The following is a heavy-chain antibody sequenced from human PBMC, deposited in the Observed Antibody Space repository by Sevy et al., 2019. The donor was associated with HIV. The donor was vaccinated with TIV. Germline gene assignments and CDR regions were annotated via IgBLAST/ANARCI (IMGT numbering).Heavy chain of an antibody. V-gene: IGHV3-21*01. CDR3: ARVAAASHGMDV. D-gene: IGHD6-13*01. Sequence: GSLRLSCAASGFTFSSYSMNWVRQAPGKGLEWVSSISSSSSYIYYADSVKGRFTISRDNAKNSLYLQMNSLRAEDTAVYYCARVAAASHGMDVWGQGTTVTVSS. CDR1: GFTFSSYS. CDR2: ISSSSSYI. J-gene: IGHJ6*02.